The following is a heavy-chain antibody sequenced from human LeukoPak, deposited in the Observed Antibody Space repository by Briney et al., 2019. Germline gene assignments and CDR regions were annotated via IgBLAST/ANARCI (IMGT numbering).Heavy chain of an antibody. V-gene: IGHV4-4*02. J-gene: IGHJ3*02. CDR3: ARAYPYDSSGYYYDAFDI. CDR2: IYHSGST. CDR1: GGSISSSNW. Sequence: SETLSLTCAVSGGSISSSNWWSWVRQPPGKGLEWIGEIYHSGSTYYNPSLKSRVTISVDTSKNQFSLKLSSVTAADTAVYYCARAYPYDSSGYYYDAFDIWGQGTMVTVSS. D-gene: IGHD3-22*01.